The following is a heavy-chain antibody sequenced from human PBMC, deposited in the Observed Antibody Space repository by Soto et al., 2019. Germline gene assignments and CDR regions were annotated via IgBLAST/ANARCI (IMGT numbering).Heavy chain of an antibody. Sequence: QVQLQESGPGLVKPSETLSLTCTVSGGSISSYYWSWIRQPPGKGLEWIGYIYYSGSTNYNPSLNRRVTISVDTSKTQFPLKLSSVTAADTAVYYCARRYGGNLDYWGQGTLVTVSS. CDR2: IYYSGST. CDR3: ARRYGGNLDY. V-gene: IGHV4-59*08. D-gene: IGHD1-26*01. J-gene: IGHJ4*02. CDR1: GGSISSYY.